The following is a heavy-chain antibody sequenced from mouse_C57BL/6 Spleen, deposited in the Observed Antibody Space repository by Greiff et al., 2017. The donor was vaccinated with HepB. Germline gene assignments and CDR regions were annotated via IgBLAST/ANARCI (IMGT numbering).Heavy chain of an antibody. Sequence: VKVVESGPGLVQPSQSLSITCTVSGFSLTSYGVHWVRQSPGKGLEWLGVIWRGGSTDYNAAFMSRLSITKDNSKSQVFFKMNSLQADDTAIYYCAKNFYYDYQAWFAYWGQGTLVTVSA. CDR3: AKNFYYDYQAWFAY. CDR1: GFSLTSYG. CDR2: IWRGGST. D-gene: IGHD2-4*01. J-gene: IGHJ3*01. V-gene: IGHV2-5*01.